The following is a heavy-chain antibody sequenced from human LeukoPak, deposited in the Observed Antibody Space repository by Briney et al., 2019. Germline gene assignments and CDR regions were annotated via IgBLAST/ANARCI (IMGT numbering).Heavy chain of an antibody. V-gene: IGHV3-30-3*01. CDR3: ARGHSSSLDY. Sequence: GGPRRLSCEASGFTFRSYAMHWVGKAPGKGLEWVAVISYDGSNKYYADSVKGRFTISRDNSKNTLYLQMNSLRAEDTAVYYCARGHSSSLDYWGQGTLVTVSS. CDR1: GFTFRSYA. CDR2: ISYDGSNK. D-gene: IGHD6-13*01. J-gene: IGHJ4*02.